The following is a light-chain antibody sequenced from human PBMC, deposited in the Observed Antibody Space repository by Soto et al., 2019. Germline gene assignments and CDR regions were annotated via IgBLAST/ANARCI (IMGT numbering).Light chain of an antibody. CDR1: SSDVGAYNY. J-gene: IGLJ1*01. Sequence: QSALTQPASVSGSPGQSITISCTGTSSDVGAYNYVSWYQQHPGKVPKLMIYDVSDRPSGVSNRFSGSKSGNTASLTISGLQAEDEADYYCSSFTSSNSYVFGTGTKHTVL. CDR3: SSFTSSNSYV. CDR2: DVS. V-gene: IGLV2-14*03.